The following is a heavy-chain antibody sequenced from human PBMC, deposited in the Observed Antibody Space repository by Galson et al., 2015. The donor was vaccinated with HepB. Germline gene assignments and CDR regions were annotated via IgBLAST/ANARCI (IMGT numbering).Heavy chain of an antibody. CDR3: ATELRYSSSWYGDYYYYGMDV. J-gene: IGHJ6*02. CDR2: FDPEDGET. CDR1: GYTLTELS. D-gene: IGHD6-13*01. V-gene: IGHV1-24*01. Sequence: SVKVSCKVSGYTLTELSMHWVRQAPGKGLEWMGGFDPEDGETIYAQKFQGRVTMTEDTSTDTAYMELSSLRSEDTAVYYCATELRYSSSWYGDYYYYGMDVWGQGTTVTVSS.